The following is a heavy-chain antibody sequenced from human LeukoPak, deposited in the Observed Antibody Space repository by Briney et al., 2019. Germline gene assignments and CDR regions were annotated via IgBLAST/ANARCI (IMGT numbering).Heavy chain of an antibody. CDR1: GYTFTSFG. J-gene: IGHJ4*02. D-gene: IGHD2-15*01. V-gene: IGHV1-18*04. CDR3: TRDHCRGDNCPSFDY. Sequence: GASVKVSCKPSGYTFTSFGISWVRQAPGQGLEWMGWIGAYNGDTNYAQKFQGRVTMTTVTSTSTAYMDLRSLRSDDTAVYYCTRDHCRGDNCPSFDYWGQGTLVTVSS. CDR2: IGAYNGDT.